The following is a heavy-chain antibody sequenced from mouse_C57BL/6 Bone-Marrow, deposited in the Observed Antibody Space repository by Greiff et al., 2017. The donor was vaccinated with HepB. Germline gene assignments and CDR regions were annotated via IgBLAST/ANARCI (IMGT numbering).Heavy chain of an antibody. CDR2: INPSTGGT. CDR1: GYSFTGYY. V-gene: IGHV1-42*01. CDR3: ARSDRLSNGDY. Sequence: VQLKESGPELVKPGASVKISCKASGYSFTGYYMNWVKQSPEKSLEWIGEINPSTGGTTYNQKFKAKATLTVDKSSSTAYMQLKSLTSEDSAVYYCARSDRLSNGDYWGQGTTLTVSS. J-gene: IGHJ2*01. D-gene: IGHD2-5*01.